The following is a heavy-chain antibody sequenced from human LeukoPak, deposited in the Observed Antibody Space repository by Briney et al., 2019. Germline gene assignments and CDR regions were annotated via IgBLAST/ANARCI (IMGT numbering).Heavy chain of an antibody. CDR2: ISYHARDQ. CDR1: GFIFSDHY. Sequence: GGSLRLSCAASGFIFSDHYMDWVRQAPGKGLEWVTVISYHARDQFYADSVKGRFTVSRDNSKNTLYLQMNSLRAENSAVYYCAAQPCSGGVCYLDYWGQGTLVTVSS. CDR3: AAQPCSGGVCYLDY. V-gene: IGHV3-30*03. D-gene: IGHD2-8*02. J-gene: IGHJ4*02.